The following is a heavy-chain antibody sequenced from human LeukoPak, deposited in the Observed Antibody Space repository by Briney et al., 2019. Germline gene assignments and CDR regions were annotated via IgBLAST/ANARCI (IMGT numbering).Heavy chain of an antibody. D-gene: IGHD6-6*01. CDR3: AKDIAAREDYYYGMDV. V-gene: IGHV3-30*18. J-gene: IGHJ6*02. CDR1: GFTFSSYG. CDR2: ISYDGSNK. Sequence: GGSLRLSCAASGFTFSSYGMHWVRQAPGEGLEWVAVISYDGSNKYYADSVRGRFTISRDNSKNTLYLQMNSLRAEDTAVYYCAKDIAAREDYYYGMDVWGQGTTVTVSS.